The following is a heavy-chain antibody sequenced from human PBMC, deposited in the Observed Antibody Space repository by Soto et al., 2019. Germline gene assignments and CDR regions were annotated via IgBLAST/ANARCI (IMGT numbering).Heavy chain of an antibody. CDR1: GFSFTKAW. CDR2: IRSKTDGGTT. CDR3: TTLGNWGMVPGS. J-gene: IGHJ4*02. Sequence: EEQLVESGGGLVKPGESLRLSCAVSGFSFTKAWMNWVRQGPGKGLEWVGCIRSKTDGGTTDYAAPVQGRFTISRDDSKNTLYLQMNSLKIEDTAVYYCTTLGNWGMVPGSGGQGTLVTVSS. D-gene: IGHD3-10*01. V-gene: IGHV3-15*07.